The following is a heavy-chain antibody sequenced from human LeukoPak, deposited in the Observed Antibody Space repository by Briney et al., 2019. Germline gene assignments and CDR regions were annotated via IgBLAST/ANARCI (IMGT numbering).Heavy chain of an antibody. V-gene: IGHV3-33*01. J-gene: IGHJ3*02. CDR1: GFTFSSYG. CDR3: ARDSPHSYGGDDAFDI. Sequence: GGSLRLSCAASGFTFSSYGMHWVRQAPGKGLEWVAVIWYDGSNKYYADSVKGRFTISRDNSKNTLYLQMNSLRAEDTAVYYCARDSPHSYGGDDAFDIWGQGTMVTVSS. CDR2: IWYDGSNK. D-gene: IGHD5-18*01.